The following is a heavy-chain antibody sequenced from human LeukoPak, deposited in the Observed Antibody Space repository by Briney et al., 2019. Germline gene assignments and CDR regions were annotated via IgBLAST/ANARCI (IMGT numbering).Heavy chain of an antibody. Sequence: SGPTLVKPTQTLTLTCTFSGVSLSTSGVGVGWIRQPPGKALEWLALIYWDDDKRYSPSLKSRLTITKDTSKNQVVLTMTNMDPVDTATYYCARDSSGYYGFDYWGQGTLVTVSS. CDR3: ARDSSGYYGFDY. D-gene: IGHD3-22*01. CDR1: GVSLSTSGVG. V-gene: IGHV2-5*02. J-gene: IGHJ4*02. CDR2: IYWDDDK.